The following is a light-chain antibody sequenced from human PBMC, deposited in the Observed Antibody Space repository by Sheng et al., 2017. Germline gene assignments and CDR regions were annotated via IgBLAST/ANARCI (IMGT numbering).Light chain of an antibody. CDR3: QQYNNWPRT. CDR1: QNVSSN. J-gene: IGKJ1*01. V-gene: IGKV3-15*01. Sequence: IVMTQSPATLSVSPGERASLSCRASQNVSSNLAWYQQRPGQAPRLLIYGASTRATGIPARFSGSGSGTEFTLTISSLQSEDVAVYSCQQYNNWPRTFGRG. CDR2: GAS.